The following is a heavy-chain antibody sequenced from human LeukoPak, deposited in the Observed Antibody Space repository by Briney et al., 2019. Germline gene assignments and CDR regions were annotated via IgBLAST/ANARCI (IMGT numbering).Heavy chain of an antibody. CDR2: INPDGSGT. Sequence: GGSLRLSCAASGFTFSNNWMHWVRQAPGKGLVWVSRINPDGSGTIHADSVKGRFTVSRDNAKNTLYLQMNSLRAEDTAMYYCAIGCYYDSSGYSGFDYWGQGTLVTVSS. CDR3: AIGCYYDSSGYSGFDY. J-gene: IGHJ4*02. D-gene: IGHD3-22*01. CDR1: GFTFSNNW. V-gene: IGHV3-74*01.